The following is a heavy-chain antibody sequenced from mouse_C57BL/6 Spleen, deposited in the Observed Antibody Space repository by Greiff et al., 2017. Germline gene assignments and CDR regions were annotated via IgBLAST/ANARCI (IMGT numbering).Heavy chain of an antibody. J-gene: IGHJ4*01. Sequence: VQLKESGPELVKPGASVKISCKASGYSFTDYNMNWVKQSNGKNLEWIGVINPNYGTTSYNQKFKGKATLTVDQSSSTAYMQLNSLTSEDSAVYYCARSRLLSHAMDYWGQGTSVTVSS. CDR2: INPNYGTT. CDR3: ARSRLLSHAMDY. D-gene: IGHD2-10*01. V-gene: IGHV1-39*01. CDR1: GYSFTDYN.